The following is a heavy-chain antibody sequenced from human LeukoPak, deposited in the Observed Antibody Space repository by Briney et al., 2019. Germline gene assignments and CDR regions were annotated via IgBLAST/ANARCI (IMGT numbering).Heavy chain of an antibody. CDR2: IYYSGST. CDR3: ARGRYSSSARVAFDI. D-gene: IGHD6-13*01. CDR1: GGSLSSSSYY. J-gene: IGHJ3*02. V-gene: IGHV4-39*01. Sequence: SETLSLTCTVSGGSLSSSSYYWGWLRQPPGTGLEWIGSIYYSGSTYYNPSLKSRVTISVDTSKNQFSLKLSSVTAADTAVYYCARGRYSSSARVAFDIWGQGTMVTVSS.